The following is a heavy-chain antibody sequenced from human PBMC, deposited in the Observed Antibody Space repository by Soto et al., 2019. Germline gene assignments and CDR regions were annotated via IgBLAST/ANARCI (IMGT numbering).Heavy chain of an antibody. D-gene: IGHD3-10*01. Sequence: ESGGGVVQPGRSLRLSCAASGFTFSSYGMHWVRQAPGKGLEWVAVISYDGSNKYYADSVKGRFTISRDNSKNTLYLQMNSLRAEDTAVYYCAKDSFYGSGSYYNSQYYYYYMDVWGKGTTVTVSS. CDR3: AKDSFYGSGSYYNSQYYYYYMDV. J-gene: IGHJ6*03. CDR2: ISYDGSNK. V-gene: IGHV3-30*18. CDR1: GFTFSSYG.